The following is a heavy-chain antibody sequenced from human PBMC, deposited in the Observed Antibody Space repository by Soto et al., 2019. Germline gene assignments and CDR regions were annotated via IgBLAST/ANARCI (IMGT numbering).Heavy chain of an antibody. CDR2: INSDGSTT. CDR3: ARGIKNFYGVDV. D-gene: IGHD2-21*01. Sequence: EVQLVESGGGLVQPGGSLRLSCAASGFTFTSYWMHWVRQVPGKGLVWVSRINSDGSTTNYADSVKARFTISRDNAKNTVYLQMNSLRAEDTAMYYCARGIKNFYGVDVWVQGTTVTVSS. CDR1: GFTFTSYW. J-gene: IGHJ6*02. V-gene: IGHV3-74*01.